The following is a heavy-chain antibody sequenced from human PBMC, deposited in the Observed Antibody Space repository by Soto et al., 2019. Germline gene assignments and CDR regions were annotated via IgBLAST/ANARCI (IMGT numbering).Heavy chain of an antibody. J-gene: IGHJ4*02. CDR1: GYTFTSYG. Sequence: GASVKVSCKASGYTFTSYGISWVRQAPGQGLEWMGWISAYNGNTNYAQKLQGRVTMTTDTSTSTAYMELRSMRSDDTAVYYCAGVAASGRAAPDTFDYCGQGTLGTVSS. D-gene: IGHD6-13*01. CDR3: AGVAASGRAAPDTFDY. CDR2: ISAYNGNT. V-gene: IGHV1-18*01.